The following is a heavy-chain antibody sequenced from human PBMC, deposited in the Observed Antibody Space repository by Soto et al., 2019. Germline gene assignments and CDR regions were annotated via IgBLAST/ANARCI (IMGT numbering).Heavy chain of an antibody. J-gene: IGHJ6*02. CDR1: GFTFSDYY. Sequence: PGGSLRLSCAASGFTFSDYYMSWIRQAPGKGLEWVSYISSSGSTIYYADSVKGRFTISRDNAKNSLYLQMNSLRAEDTAVYYCARDQYYYGSGSYPYYHYGMAVWGQGTTVTVSS. D-gene: IGHD3-10*01. CDR3: ARDQYYYGSGSYPYYHYGMAV. V-gene: IGHV3-11*01. CDR2: ISSSGSTI.